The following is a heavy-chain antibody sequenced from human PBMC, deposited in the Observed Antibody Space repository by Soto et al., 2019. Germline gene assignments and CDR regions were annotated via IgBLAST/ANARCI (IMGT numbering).Heavy chain of an antibody. V-gene: IGHV3-7*03. CDR1: GFTFSSYW. Sequence: GGSLRLSCAASGFTFSSYWMSWVRQAPGKGLEWVANIKQDGSEKYYVDSVKGRFTISRDNAKNSLYLQMNSLRAEDTAVYYCARDLWGARDPFDIWGQGTMVTVSS. D-gene: IGHD1-26*01. J-gene: IGHJ3*02. CDR2: IKQDGSEK. CDR3: ARDLWGARDPFDI.